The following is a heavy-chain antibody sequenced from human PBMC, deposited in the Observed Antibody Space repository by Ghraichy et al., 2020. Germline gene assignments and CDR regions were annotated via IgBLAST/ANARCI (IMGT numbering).Heavy chain of an antibody. CDR1: GFTFSSYD. D-gene: IGHD1-26*01. CDR3: ARAKWEPGYYYYGMDV. Sequence: GGSLRLSCAASGFTFSSYDMHWVRQATGKGLEWVSAIGTAGDTYYPGSVKGRFTISRENAKNSLYLQMNSLRAGDTAVYYCARAKWEPGYYYYGMDVWGQGTTVTVSS. V-gene: IGHV3-13*01. J-gene: IGHJ6*02. CDR2: IGTAGDT.